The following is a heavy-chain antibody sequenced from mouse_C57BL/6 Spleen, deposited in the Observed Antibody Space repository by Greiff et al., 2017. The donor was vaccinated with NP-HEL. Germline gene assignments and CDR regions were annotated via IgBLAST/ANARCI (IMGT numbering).Heavy chain of an antibody. CDR2: IYPGDGDT. V-gene: IGHV1-82*01. CDR1: GYAFSSSW. J-gene: IGHJ1*03. Sequence: QVQLQQSGPELVKPGASVKISCKASGYAFSSSWMNWVKQRPGKGLEWIGRIYPGDGDTNYNGKFKGKATLTADKSSSTAYMQLSSLTSEDSAVYCCAEPYGLDVWGTGTTVTVSS. D-gene: IGHD1-1*01. CDR3: AEPYGLDV.